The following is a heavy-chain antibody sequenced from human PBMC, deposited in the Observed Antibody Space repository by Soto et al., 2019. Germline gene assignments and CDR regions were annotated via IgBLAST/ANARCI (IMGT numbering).Heavy chain of an antibody. V-gene: IGHV3-23*01. CDR2: ISGSGAAT. D-gene: IGHD6-13*01. CDR1: GFIFTNYA. Sequence: GGSLRLSCAVSGFIFTNYAMSWVRQIPGKGLEWVSSISGSGAATYYTDSVKGRFTISRDNSKNTLYLQLNSLRADDTGVFYCARVPEAAGLYFEFWGQGSLVTVSS. J-gene: IGHJ4*02. CDR3: ARVPEAAGLYFEF.